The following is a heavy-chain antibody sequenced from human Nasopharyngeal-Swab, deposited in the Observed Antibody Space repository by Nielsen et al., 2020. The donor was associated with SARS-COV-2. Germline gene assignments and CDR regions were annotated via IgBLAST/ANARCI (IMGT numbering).Heavy chain of an antibody. CDR1: GFTISDYY. J-gene: IGHJ6*02. D-gene: IGHD6-13*01. V-gene: IGHV3-11*01. Sequence: GGSLTLPCAASGFTISDYYMAWTRQAPGRGPEWVSYISTSGRSTDPADSVKGRFTISRDNANNLLFLHMSRLRGEDTAVYYCAREQGYQVLLDYYYHGLDVWGHGTAVTVSS. CDR2: ISTSGRST. CDR3: AREQGYQVLLDYYYHGLDV.